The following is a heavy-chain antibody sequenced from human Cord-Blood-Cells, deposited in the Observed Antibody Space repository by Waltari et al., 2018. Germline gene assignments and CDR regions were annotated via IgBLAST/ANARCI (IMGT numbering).Heavy chain of an antibody. CDR1: GFTFSSYG. Sequence: QVQLVESGGGVVQPGGSLRLSCAASGFTFSSYGMHWVRQAPGKGLEWVACIRYDGSNKYDADSVKGRFTISRDNSKNTLYLQMNSLRAEDTAVYYCAKGTLRFLEFDYWGQGTLVTVSS. V-gene: IGHV3-30*02. CDR3: AKGTLRFLEFDY. CDR2: IRYDGSNK. D-gene: IGHD3-3*01. J-gene: IGHJ4*02.